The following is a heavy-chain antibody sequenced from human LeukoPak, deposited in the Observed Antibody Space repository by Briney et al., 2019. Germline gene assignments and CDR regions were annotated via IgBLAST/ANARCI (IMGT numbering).Heavy chain of an antibody. CDR2: ISAYNGNT. J-gene: IGHJ4*02. D-gene: IGHD3-9*01. Sequence: VASVTVSCKASGYTFTSYGISWVRQAPGQGLEWMGWISAYNGNTNYAQKLQGRVTMTTDTSTSTAYMELSSLRSEDTAVYYCARESYDILTGYYDWGQGTLVTVSS. CDR3: ARESYDILTGYYD. CDR1: GYTFTSYG. V-gene: IGHV1-18*01.